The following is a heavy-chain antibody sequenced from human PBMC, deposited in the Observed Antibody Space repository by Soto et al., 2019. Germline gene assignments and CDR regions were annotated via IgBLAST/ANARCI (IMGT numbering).Heavy chain of an antibody. Sequence: PGESLKISCKASGYSVTNYWIGWVRQMPGKGLEWMGVIYPGDSDTKYSPSFQGQVTISADKSISTAYLQWSSLKASDTAMYYCARLDDYLWGSYTWFDPWGQGPLVTVS. V-gene: IGHV5-51*01. J-gene: IGHJ5*02. CDR3: ARLDDYLWGSYTWFDP. CDR1: GYSVTNYW. D-gene: IGHD3-16*01. CDR2: IYPGDSDT.